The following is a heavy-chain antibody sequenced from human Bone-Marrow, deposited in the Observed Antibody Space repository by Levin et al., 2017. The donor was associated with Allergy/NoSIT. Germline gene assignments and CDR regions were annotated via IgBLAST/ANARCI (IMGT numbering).Heavy chain of an antibody. J-gene: IGHJ6*02. V-gene: IGHV4-39*06. Sequence: SQTLSLTCSVSGGSINIESYFWGWFRQAPGKGLEWIASVYHSGSTYESPSFTSRVTLSIDISRNEFTLNLSSMTAADTAIYYCAREGGSGSFYSFFDYYGVDVWGQGTTVTVS. CDR2: VYHSGST. D-gene: IGHD3-10*01. CDR3: AREGGSGSFYSFFDYYGVDV. CDR1: GGSINIESYF.